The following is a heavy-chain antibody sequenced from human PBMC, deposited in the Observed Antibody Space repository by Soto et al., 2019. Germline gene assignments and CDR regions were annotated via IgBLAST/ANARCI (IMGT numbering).Heavy chain of an antibody. CDR2: INPNSGGT. D-gene: IGHD3-22*01. J-gene: IGHJ6*02. Sequence: GASVKVSCKASGYTFTGYYMHWVRQAPGQGLEWMGWINPNSGGTNYAQKFQGWVTMTRDTSISTAYMELSRLRSDDTAVYYCARGTYYYDSSGYYYWGYYYYGMDVWGQGTTVTVSS. V-gene: IGHV1-2*04. CDR1: GYTFTGYY. CDR3: ARGTYYYDSSGYYYWGYYYYGMDV.